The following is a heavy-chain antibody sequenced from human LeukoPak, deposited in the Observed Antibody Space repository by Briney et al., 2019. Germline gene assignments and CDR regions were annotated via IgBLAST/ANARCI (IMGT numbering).Heavy chain of an antibody. CDR2: INHSGNT. Sequence: SEILSLTCAVYGGSFSGYYWTWIRQSQGKGLEWIGEINHSGNTNYNPSLKSRVTISVDTSKKHFSLTVRSVTAADTAVYYCARGGGQWLRSYYFDYWGQGALVTVSS. CDR1: GGSFSGYY. D-gene: IGHD5-12*01. V-gene: IGHV4-34*01. CDR3: ARGGGQWLRSYYFDY. J-gene: IGHJ4*02.